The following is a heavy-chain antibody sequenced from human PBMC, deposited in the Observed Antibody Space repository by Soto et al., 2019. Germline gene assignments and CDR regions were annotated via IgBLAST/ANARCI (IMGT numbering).Heavy chain of an antibody. D-gene: IGHD3-3*01. V-gene: IGHV3-30-3*01. CDR2: ISYDGSNK. Sequence: SLRLSCAASGFTFSSYAMHWVRQAPGKGLEWVAVISYDGSNKYYADSVKGRFTISRDNSKNTLYLQMNSLRAEDTAVYYCAGGYYDFWSGYQHFDYWGQGTLVTVSS. CDR1: GFTFSSYA. CDR3: AGGYYDFWSGYQHFDY. J-gene: IGHJ4*02.